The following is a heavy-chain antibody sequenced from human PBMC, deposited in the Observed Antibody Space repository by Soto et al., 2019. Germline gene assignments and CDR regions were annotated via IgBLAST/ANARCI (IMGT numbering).Heavy chain of an antibody. V-gene: IGHV1-18*01. CDR3: AREGVVVVAATEVNWFDP. D-gene: IGHD2-15*01. CDR1: GYTFTSYG. J-gene: IGHJ5*02. CDR2: ISAYNGNT. Sequence: QVQLVQSGAEVKKPGASVKVSCKASGYTFTSYGISWVRQAPGQGLEWMGWISAYNGNTNYAQKLQGRVTMTTDTSTSTADMELRSLRSDDTAVYYCAREGVVVVAATEVNWFDPWGQGTLVTVSS.